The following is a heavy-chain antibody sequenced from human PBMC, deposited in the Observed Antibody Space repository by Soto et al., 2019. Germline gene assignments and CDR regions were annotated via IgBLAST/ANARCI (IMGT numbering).Heavy chain of an antibody. CDR3: ATLGTSIAARLGS. Sequence: KPGGSLRLSCAASGFSFSDNYMAWIRQAPGRGLEWVSYISGNTRYTNYADSVRGRFTISRDNAKNSLYLQMNSLRGEDSAVYYCATLGTSIAARLGSWGQGTVVTVSS. J-gene: IGHJ5*02. D-gene: IGHD6-6*01. V-gene: IGHV3-11*06. CDR2: ISGNTRYT. CDR1: GFSFSDNY.